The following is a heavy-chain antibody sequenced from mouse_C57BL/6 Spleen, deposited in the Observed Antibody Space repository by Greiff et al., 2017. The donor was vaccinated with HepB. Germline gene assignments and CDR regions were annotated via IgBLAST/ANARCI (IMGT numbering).Heavy chain of an antibody. CDR1: GYTFTSYW. D-gene: IGHD1-1*01. V-gene: IGHV1-7*01. CDR2: INPSSGYT. J-gene: IGHJ2*01. Sequence: VHLVESGAELAKPGASVKLSCKASGYTFTSYWMHWVKQRPGQGLEWIGYINPSSGYTKYNQKFKDKATLTADKSSSTAYMQLISLTYEDSAVYYCARYYYGSSYPYYFDYWGQGTTLTVSS. CDR3: ARYYYGSSYPYYFDY.